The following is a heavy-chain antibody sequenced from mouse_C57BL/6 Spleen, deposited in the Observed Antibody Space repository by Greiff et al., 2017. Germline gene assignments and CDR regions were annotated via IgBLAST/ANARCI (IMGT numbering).Heavy chain of an antibody. CDR2: IYPGSGAT. CDR1: GSAFSSCW. Sequence: VQLQQSGAELVKPGASVMISCKASGSAFSSCWLTWVKQRPGTGLDLIFQIYPGSGATNYNGKFKGNATLTADKSSSTAYMQLSSLTSEDSAVYFCASSITTVVSDYWGQGTTLTVSS. J-gene: IGHJ2*01. CDR3: ASSITTVVSDY. D-gene: IGHD1-1*01. V-gene: IGHV1-80*01.